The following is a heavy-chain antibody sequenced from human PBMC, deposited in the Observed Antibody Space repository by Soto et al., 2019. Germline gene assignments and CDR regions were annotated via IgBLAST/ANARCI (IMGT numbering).Heavy chain of an antibody. CDR3: ARETKVSGSSQKRHEF. D-gene: IGHD6-25*01. CDR1: SGSFSGYY. CDR2: ISQSGNT. J-gene: IGHJ4*02. Sequence: ETLSLTCSIYSGSFSGYYWSWIRQPPGKGLEWIGEISQSGNTNYSPSLKSRVSISIDTSKKQFSLNLASVSAADTAVYYCARETKVSGSSQKRHEFWGQGNLVT. V-gene: IGHV4-34*01.